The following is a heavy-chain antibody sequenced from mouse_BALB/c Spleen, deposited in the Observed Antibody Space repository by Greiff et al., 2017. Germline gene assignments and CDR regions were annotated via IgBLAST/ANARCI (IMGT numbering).Heavy chain of an antibody. V-gene: IGHV5-17*02. J-gene: IGHJ2*01. CDR3: ARSPLRYYFDY. CDR2: ISSGSSTI. Sequence: LVESGGGLVQPGGSRKLSCAASGFTFSSFGMHWVRQAPEKGLEWVAYISSGSSTIYYADTVKGRFTISRDNPKNTLFLQMTSLRSEDTAMYYCARSPLRYYFDYWGQGTTLTVSS. CDR1: GFTFSSFG. D-gene: IGHD1-1*01.